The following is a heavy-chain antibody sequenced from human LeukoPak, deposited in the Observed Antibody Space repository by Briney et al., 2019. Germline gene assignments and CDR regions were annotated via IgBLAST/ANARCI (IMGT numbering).Heavy chain of an antibody. J-gene: IGHJ3*02. CDR3: ATGAFSWDAFDI. CDR2: SGPEDGEK. V-gene: IGHV1-24*01. Sequence: ASVKVSCKVSGYTLIELSMHWVRQAPGKGLEWMGGSGPEDGEKIYAQKFQGRVTMTEDTSTDTAYMELSSLRSEDTAVYYCATGAFSWDAFDIWGQGTMVTVSS. CDR1: GYTLIELS. D-gene: IGHD3-16*01.